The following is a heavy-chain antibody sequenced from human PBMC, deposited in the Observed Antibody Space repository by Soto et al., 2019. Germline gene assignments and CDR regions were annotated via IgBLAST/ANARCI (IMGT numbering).Heavy chain of an antibody. CDR2: INPSGGST. CDR1: GYTFTSYY. CDR3: ARDSAYNWNDILSFNCDY. J-gene: IGHJ4*02. D-gene: IGHD1-1*01. Sequence: GASVKVSCKASGYTFTSYYMHWVRQAPGQGLEWMGIINPSGGSTSYAQKFQGRVTMTRDTSTSTVYMELSSLRSEDTAVYYCARDSAYNWNDILSFNCDYWRQGTLVTVSS. V-gene: IGHV1-46*01.